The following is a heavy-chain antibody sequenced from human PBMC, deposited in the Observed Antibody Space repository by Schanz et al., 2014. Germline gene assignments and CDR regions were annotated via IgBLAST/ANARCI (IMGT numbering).Heavy chain of an antibody. Sequence: QVQLVQSEAEVKKPGSSVKVSCKASGGTFSSYTISWVRQAPGQGLEWMGRIIPILGIANYAQNFQGRVTITAHKSTSTAYMELTSLRSEDTAVYYCAGTYCSSTSCYTGYYYMDVWGKGTTVTVSS. CDR3: AGTYCSSTSCYTGYYYMDV. CDR2: IIPILGIA. J-gene: IGHJ6*03. V-gene: IGHV1-69*02. CDR1: GGTFSSYT. D-gene: IGHD2-2*02.